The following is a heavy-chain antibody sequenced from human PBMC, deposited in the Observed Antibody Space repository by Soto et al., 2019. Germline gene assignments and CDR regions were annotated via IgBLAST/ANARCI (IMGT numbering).Heavy chain of an antibody. CDR2: IYYSGST. Sequence: SETLSLTCTVSGGFISSSSYYWGWIRQPPGKGLEWIGSIYYSGSTYYNPSLKSRVTISVDTSKNQFSLKLSSVTAADTAVYYCASQGAPTPFTYCSGGSCWDYWGQGTLVTVSS. J-gene: IGHJ4*02. D-gene: IGHD2-15*01. V-gene: IGHV4-39*01. CDR3: ASQGAPTPFTYCSGGSCWDY. CDR1: GGFISSSSYY.